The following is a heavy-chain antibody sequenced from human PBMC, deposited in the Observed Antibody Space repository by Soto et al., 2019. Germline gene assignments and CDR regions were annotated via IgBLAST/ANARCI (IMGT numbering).Heavy chain of an antibody. D-gene: IGHD3-9*01. J-gene: IGHJ6*02. CDR3: ARDYGNIELRYFDWFHTHYYYYYGMDV. CDR2: IYHSWST. CDR1: GGSISSSNW. V-gene: IGHV4-4*02. Sequence: PSETLSLTCAVSGGSISSSNWWSWVRQPPGKGLEWIGEIYHSWSTNYNPSLKSRVTISVDKSKNQFSLKLSSVTAADTAVYYCARDYGNIELRYFDWFHTHYYYYYGMDVWGQGTTVTVSS.